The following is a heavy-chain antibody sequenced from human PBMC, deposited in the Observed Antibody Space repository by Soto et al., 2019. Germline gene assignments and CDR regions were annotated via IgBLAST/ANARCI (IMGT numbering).Heavy chain of an antibody. V-gene: IGHV1-3*01. CDR3: ARERRGQLDFDY. Sequence: ASVKVSCKASGYTFTSYAMHWVRQAPGQRLEWMGWINDGNGNTKYSQKFQGRVTITRDTSASTAYMELSSLRSEDMAVYYCARERRGQLDFDYWGQGTLVTVSS. J-gene: IGHJ4*02. D-gene: IGHD6-6*01. CDR2: INDGNGNT. CDR1: GYTFTSYA.